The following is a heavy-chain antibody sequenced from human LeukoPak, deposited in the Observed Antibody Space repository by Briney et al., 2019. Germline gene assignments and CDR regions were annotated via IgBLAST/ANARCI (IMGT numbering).Heavy chain of an antibody. J-gene: IGHJ4*02. CDR1: GLTFSDYY. Sequence: PGGSLRLSCAAAGLTFSDYYMRWIRQAPGKGLEWVSYISSSSSYTNYADSVQDRFTISRDNAKNSLYLQMNSLRAEDTAVYYCARVRGHYDSSGYYYPYYFDYWGQGTLVTVSS. D-gene: IGHD3-22*01. CDR2: ISSSSSYT. V-gene: IGHV3-11*05. CDR3: ARVRGHYDSSGYYYPYYFDY.